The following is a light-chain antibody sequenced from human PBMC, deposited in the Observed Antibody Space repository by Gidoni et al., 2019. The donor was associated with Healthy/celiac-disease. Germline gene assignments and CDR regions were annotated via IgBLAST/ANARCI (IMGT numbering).Light chain of an antibody. V-gene: IGKV1-39*01. CDR1: QSISSY. J-gene: IGKJ3*01. CDR2: AAS. Sequence: IHMTQSPSSLSASVGDRVTIPCRASQSISSYLNWYQQKPGKAPKLLIYAASSLQSGVPSRFSGSGSGTDFTLTISSLQPEDFATYYCQQNYSTPFTFGPGTKVDIK. CDR3: QQNYSTPFT.